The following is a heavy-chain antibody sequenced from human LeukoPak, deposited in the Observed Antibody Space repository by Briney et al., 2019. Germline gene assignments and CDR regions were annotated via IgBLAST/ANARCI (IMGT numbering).Heavy chain of an antibody. D-gene: IGHD2/OR15-2a*01. CDR2: IYYSGST. CDR1: GGPIRGGSYY. J-gene: IGHJ4*02. Sequence: PSQTLSLTCTASGGPIRGGSYYWSWIRHPPGKGLEWIGYIYYSGSTKYNLSLKSRVTISVDTSKNQLSLKLSSVTAADTAVYYCARGEYGLFDYWGQGTLVTVSS. CDR3: ARGEYGLFDY. V-gene: IGHV4-61*01.